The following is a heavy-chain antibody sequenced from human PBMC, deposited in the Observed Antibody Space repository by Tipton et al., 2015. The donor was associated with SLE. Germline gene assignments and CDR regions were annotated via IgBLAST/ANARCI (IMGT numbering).Heavy chain of an antibody. D-gene: IGHD2-15*01. Sequence: TLSLTCAVYGGSFSGYYWSWIRQPPGKWLEWIGEINHSGSTNYNPSLKSRVTISVDTSKNQFSLKLGTVTAADTAVYYCARGVVVAAGWFAPWGQGTLVTVSS. CDR1: GGSFSGYY. J-gene: IGHJ5*02. V-gene: IGHV4-34*01. CDR3: ARGVVVAAGWFAP. CDR2: INHSGST.